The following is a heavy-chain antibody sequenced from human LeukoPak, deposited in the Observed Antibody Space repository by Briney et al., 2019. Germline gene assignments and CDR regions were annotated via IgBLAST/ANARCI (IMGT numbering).Heavy chain of an antibody. Sequence: GGSLRLSCAASGFTFSSYAMSWVRQAPGKGLEWVSAISGSGGSTYYADSVKGRFTISRDNSKNTLYLQMNSLRAEDTAVYYCAKMPWGFGELLLAYWGQGTLVNVSS. CDR2: ISGSGGST. CDR1: GFTFSSYA. J-gene: IGHJ4*02. D-gene: IGHD3-10*01. V-gene: IGHV3-23*01. CDR3: AKMPWGFGELLLAY.